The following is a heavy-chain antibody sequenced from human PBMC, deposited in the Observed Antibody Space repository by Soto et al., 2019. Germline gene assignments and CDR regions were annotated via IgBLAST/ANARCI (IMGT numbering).Heavy chain of an antibody. D-gene: IGHD6-13*01. CDR2: IYYSGST. CDR1: GGSISSYY. Sequence: PSETLSLTCTVSGGSISSYYWSWIRQPPGKGLEWIGYIYYSGSTNYNPSLKSRVTISVDTSKNQFSLKLSSVTAADTAVYYCARAHTPHDSSWYQHVEDYWGQGTLVTVSS. J-gene: IGHJ4*02. CDR3: ARAHTPHDSSWYQHVEDY. V-gene: IGHV4-59*01.